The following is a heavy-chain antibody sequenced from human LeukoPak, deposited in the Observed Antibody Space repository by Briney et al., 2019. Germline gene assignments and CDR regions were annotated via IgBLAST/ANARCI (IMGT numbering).Heavy chain of an antibody. D-gene: IGHD6-19*01. CDR3: ARAAIAVAGDYHYHYMDV. CDR2: ISPNSGDT. J-gene: IGHJ6*03. Sequence: ASVKVSCKASGYTFTGHYMHWVRQAPGQGLEWMGWISPNSGDTDYAQRFQGRVTMTGDTSISTAYMELSRLTSDDTAVYYCARAAIAVAGDYHYHYMDVWGKGTTVTVSS. V-gene: IGHV1-2*02. CDR1: GYTFTGHY.